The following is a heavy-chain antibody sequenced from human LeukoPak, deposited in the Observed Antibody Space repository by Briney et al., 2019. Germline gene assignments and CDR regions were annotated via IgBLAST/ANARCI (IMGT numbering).Heavy chain of an antibody. Sequence: GGSLRLSCAASGFAFSSFDMHWVRQPTGQGLEWVSTIGTASDTYYPGSVEGRFTPSRDNAKNSLYLQMNSLTAGDTAVYYCARGPPRGKYYYMDVWGKGTTVTVSS. CDR2: IGTASDT. J-gene: IGHJ6*03. D-gene: IGHD1-1*01. CDR3: ARGPPRGKYYYMDV. CDR1: GFAFSSFD. V-gene: IGHV3-13*01.